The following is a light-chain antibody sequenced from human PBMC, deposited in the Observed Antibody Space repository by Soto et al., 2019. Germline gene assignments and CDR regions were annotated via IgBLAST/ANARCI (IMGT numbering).Light chain of an antibody. J-gene: IGLJ1*01. Sequence: QPVLTQPASVSGSPGQSITISCTGASSDVGNYNYVSWYQQHPGKAPKLIIYDVSNRPSGVSNRFSGSKSGNTASLTISGLQAEDEADYYCSSYTSSTTLYVFGTGTKVTVL. CDR2: DVS. CDR3: SSYTSSTTLYV. V-gene: IGLV2-14*03. CDR1: SSDVGNYNY.